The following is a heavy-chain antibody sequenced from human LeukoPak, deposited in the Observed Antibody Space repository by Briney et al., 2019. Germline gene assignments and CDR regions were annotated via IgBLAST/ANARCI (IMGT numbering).Heavy chain of an antibody. CDR1: GFSFNNYA. J-gene: IGHJ4*02. D-gene: IGHD5-12*01. CDR2: IIGSSGST. CDR3: AKGAYDYIEIAYFDY. Sequence: GALRLSCVSSGFSFNNYALNLVRQAPGKGLGVVSLIIGSSGSTFYADSVKGRFTISRDKSKNTLYLQMNSLRAEDTAVYYCAKGAYDYIEIAYFDYWGQGSLVTVSS. V-gene: IGHV3-23*01.